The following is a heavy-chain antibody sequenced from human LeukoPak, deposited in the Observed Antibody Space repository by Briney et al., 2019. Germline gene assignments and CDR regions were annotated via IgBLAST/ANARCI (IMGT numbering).Heavy chain of an antibody. J-gene: IGHJ4*02. D-gene: IGHD1-26*01. CDR1: GFILSDYN. V-gene: IGHV3-21*01. CDR3: ARDLSATARAYDY. Sequence: GGSLRLSCAASGFILSDYNMNWVRQAPGKGLEWVSFIAISGTYITYADSMKGRFTISRGNAKNSLYLQMNSLRAEDAAVYYCARDLSATARAYDYWGQGTLVTVSS. CDR2: IAISGTYI.